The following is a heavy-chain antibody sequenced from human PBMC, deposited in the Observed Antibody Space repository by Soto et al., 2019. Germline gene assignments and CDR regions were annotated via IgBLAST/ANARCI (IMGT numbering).Heavy chain of an antibody. J-gene: IGHJ5*02. Sequence: SVKVSCKASGGTFSSYAISWVRQAPGQGLEWMGGIIPIFGTANYAQKFQGRVTITADESTSTAYMELSSLRSEDTAVYYCARGPYSGSTDWFDPWGQGTLVTVSS. CDR1: GGTFSSYA. V-gene: IGHV1-69*13. D-gene: IGHD1-26*01. CDR3: ARGPYSGSTDWFDP. CDR2: IIPIFGTA.